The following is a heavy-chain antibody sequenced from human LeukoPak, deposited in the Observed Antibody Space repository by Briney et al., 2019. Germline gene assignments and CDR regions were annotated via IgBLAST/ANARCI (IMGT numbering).Heavy chain of an antibody. CDR3: ARRDISSDWSFDY. J-gene: IGHJ4*02. V-gene: IGHV4-4*07. Sequence: SETLSLTCTVSGGSINNYHWSWIRQPAGKGLEWIGQIYTDGSTNYNPPLKSRVTMSIDTTEDRVSLTIRSVTAADTAFYYCARRDISSDWSFDYWGQGTLVTVSS. CDR2: IYTDGST. CDR1: GGSINNYH. D-gene: IGHD6-19*01.